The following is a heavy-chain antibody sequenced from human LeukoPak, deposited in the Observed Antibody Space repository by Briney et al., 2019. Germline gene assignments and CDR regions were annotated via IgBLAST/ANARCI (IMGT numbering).Heavy chain of an antibody. Sequence: GGSLRLSCAASGCTWSSYWRSWVRQAPGKGLEWVANIKQDGSEKNYVDSVKGRFTISRDNAKNSMDLQMNSLRAEDTAVYYCARGLLAAAGIDYWGQGALVTVSS. CDR3: ARGLLAAAGIDY. D-gene: IGHD6-13*01. J-gene: IGHJ4*02. CDR1: GCTWSSYW. CDR2: IKQDGSEK. V-gene: IGHV3-7*04.